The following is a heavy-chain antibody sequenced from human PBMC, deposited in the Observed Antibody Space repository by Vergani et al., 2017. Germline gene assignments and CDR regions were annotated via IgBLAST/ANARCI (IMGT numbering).Heavy chain of an antibody. D-gene: IGHD3-16*01. CDR1: GFTFTSSA. V-gene: IGHV1-58*01. Sequence: QMQLVQSGPEVKKPGTSVKISCKASGFTFTSSAVQWVRQARGQRLEWIGWIVVGSGNTNYAQKFQERVTITRDMSTSTAYMELSSLRSEDTAVYYCAAITFGGVFPDYWGQGTLVTGSS. CDR3: AAITFGGVFPDY. CDR2: IVVGSGNT. J-gene: IGHJ4*02.